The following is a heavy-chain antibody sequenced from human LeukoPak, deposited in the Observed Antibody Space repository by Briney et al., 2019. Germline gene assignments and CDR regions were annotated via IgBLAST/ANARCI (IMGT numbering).Heavy chain of an antibody. D-gene: IGHD3-10*01. V-gene: IGHV3-21*01. CDR1: GFTFSSYS. J-gene: IGHJ3*02. CDR2: ISSSSYI. CDR3: ARDSGRLLWFGELSNAFDI. Sequence: GGSLRLSCAASGFTFSSYSMNWVRQAPGKGLEWVSSISSSSYIYYADSVKGRFTISRDNAKNSLYLQMNSLRAEDTAVYYCARDSGRLLWFGELSNAFDIWGQGTMVTVSS.